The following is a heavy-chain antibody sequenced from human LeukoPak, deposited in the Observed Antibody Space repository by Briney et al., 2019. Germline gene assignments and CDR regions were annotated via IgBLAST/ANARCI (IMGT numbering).Heavy chain of an antibody. J-gene: IGHJ4*02. CDR3: ARDKGKRDGYNFFDY. V-gene: IGHV1-69*05. D-gene: IGHD5-24*01. CDR1: GSTFSSYA. CDR2: TIPILGTA. Sequence: SVKVSCKASGSTFSSYAISWVRQAPGQGLEWMGRTIPILGTANYAQKFQGRVTITTDESTSTAYMELSSLRSEDTAVYYCARDKGKRDGYNFFDYWGQGTLVTVSS.